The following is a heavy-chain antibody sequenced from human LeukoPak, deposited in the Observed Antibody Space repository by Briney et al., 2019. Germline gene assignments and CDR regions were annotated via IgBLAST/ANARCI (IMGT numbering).Heavy chain of an antibody. CDR1: GFTFSSYA. CDR3: ARDGTPVGAADY. Sequence: GGSLRLSCAASGFTFSSYAMSWVRQAPGKGLEWVSAISGSGGSTYYADSVKGRFTISRDNAKNSLYLQMNSLRAEDTAIYYCARDGTPVGAADYWGQGTLVTVSS. D-gene: IGHD1-26*01. CDR2: ISGSGGST. J-gene: IGHJ4*02. V-gene: IGHV3-23*01.